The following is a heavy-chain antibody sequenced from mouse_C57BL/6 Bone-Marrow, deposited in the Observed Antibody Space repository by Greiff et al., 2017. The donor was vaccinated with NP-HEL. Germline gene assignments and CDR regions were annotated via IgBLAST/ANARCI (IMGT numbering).Heavy chain of an antibody. CDR3: ARPGGWYFDV. CDR2: INSDGGST. Sequence: DVLLVESGGGLVQPGESLKLSCESNEYEFPSHDMSWVRKTPEKRLELVAAINSDGGSTYYPDPMERRFIISRDNTKKTLYLQMGSLRSEDTAWDYCARPGGWYFDVWGTGTTVTVSS. J-gene: IGHJ1*03. CDR1: EYEFPSHD. V-gene: IGHV5-2*01.